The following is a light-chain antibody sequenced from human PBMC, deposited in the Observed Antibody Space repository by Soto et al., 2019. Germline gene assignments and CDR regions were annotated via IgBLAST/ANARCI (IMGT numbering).Light chain of an antibody. J-gene: IGKJ5*01. CDR2: DAS. CDR1: QDISNY. V-gene: IGKV1-33*01. CDR3: QQYDNLLT. Sequence: DIQMTQSPSSLSASVGDRVTITCQASQDISNYLNWYQQKPGKAPKLLIYDASNLETGVPSRFSGSGSGTDFTFTISSLQPEDIATYYCQQYDNLLTFGQGRLLEI.